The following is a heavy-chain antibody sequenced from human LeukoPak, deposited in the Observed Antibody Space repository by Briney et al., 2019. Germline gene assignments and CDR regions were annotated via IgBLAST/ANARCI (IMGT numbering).Heavy chain of an antibody. CDR1: GYSFTSYW. D-gene: IGHD6-13*01. V-gene: IGHV5-51*01. Sequence: GESLKISCQGSGYSFTSYWIAWVRQMPGKGLEWMGIINPGDSDTRYSPSFQGQVTISADKSTRTAYLQWSSLKVSDTAMYYCARPRSGSWYTAYDIWGQGTMATVS. J-gene: IGHJ3*02. CDR2: INPGDSDT. CDR3: ARPRSGSWYTAYDI.